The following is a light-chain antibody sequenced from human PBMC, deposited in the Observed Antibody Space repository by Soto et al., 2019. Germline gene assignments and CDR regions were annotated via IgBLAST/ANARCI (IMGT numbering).Light chain of an antibody. J-gene: IGKJ4*01. CDR2: KAS. Sequence: AIRMTQSPSSLSAATGDRVTITSRASQSISTYLAWYQQKPGKATKLLIYKASSLESGVPSRFSGSVSGTDFTLTLSRLDPEDFAVYYCRQYGRSLGFAVGGGTKVDIK. CDR1: QSISTY. V-gene: IGKV1-8*01. CDR3: RQYGRSLGFA.